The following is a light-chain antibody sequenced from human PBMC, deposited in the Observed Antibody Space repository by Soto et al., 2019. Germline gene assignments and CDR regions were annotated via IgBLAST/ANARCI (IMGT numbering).Light chain of an antibody. J-gene: IGLJ1*01. Sequence: QSVLTQPPSVSPAQEQKVTISCSGSTSNIGNNYVSWFQQLPGTAPKLIIYQSNRRPSGIPDRFSGSKSGTSATLGITGLQTGDEADYYAGSWDHSVSGFIFGPGTMVPDL. CDR1: TSNIGNNY. V-gene: IGLV1-51*02. CDR2: QSN. CDR3: GSWDHSVSGFI.